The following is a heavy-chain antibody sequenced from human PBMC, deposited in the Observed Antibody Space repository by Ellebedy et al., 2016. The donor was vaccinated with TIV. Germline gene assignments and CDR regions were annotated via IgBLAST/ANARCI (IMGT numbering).Heavy chain of an antibody. CDR1: GFTFSSYT. Sequence: GESLKISXAASGFTFSSYTINWVRQAPGRGLEWVSSVSETSSHIYYADSVKGRFTISRDDAKNSLYLQMNSLRAEDTAVYYCARDYRGSTNFFDYWGQGTLVTVSS. D-gene: IGHD3-10*01. V-gene: IGHV3-21*01. CDR2: VSETSSHI. CDR3: ARDYRGSTNFFDY. J-gene: IGHJ4*02.